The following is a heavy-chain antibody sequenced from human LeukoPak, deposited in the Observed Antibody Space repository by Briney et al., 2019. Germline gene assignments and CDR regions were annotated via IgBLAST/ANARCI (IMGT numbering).Heavy chain of an antibody. D-gene: IGHD3-10*01. CDR3: ARDPALWFGESLYDHAFDI. Sequence: GGSLRLSCAASGFTFSSSWMYWVRQGPGKGLLWVSRINSDGSTTTYADSVKGRFTISRDNAKNTLFLQMNSLRAEDTAVYYCARDPALWFGESLYDHAFDIWGQGTMVTVS. J-gene: IGHJ3*02. V-gene: IGHV3-74*01. CDR2: INSDGSTT. CDR1: GFTFSSSW.